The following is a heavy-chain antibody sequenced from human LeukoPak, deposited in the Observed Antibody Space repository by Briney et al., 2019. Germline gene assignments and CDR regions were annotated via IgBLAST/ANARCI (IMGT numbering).Heavy chain of an antibody. CDR2: IYHGGTT. J-gene: IGHJ5*02. D-gene: IGHD3-10*01. V-gene: IGHV4-38-2*01. CDR3: ARTPYYYGSGPLGWFDP. CDR1: GSSISSGYY. Sequence: PSETLSLTCAVSGSSISSGYYWGWIRQPPGKGLEWIGSIYHGGTTYYNPSLKSRVTISVDTSKNQFSLKLSSVTAADTAVYYCARTPYYYGSGPLGWFDPWGQGTLVTVSS.